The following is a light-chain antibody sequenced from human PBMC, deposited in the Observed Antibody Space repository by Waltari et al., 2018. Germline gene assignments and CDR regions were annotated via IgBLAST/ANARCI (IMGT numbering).Light chain of an antibody. J-gene: IGKJ1*01. CDR3: QQYNDNWT. CDR1: QSVFKTYKNRNY. V-gene: IGKV4-1*01. CDR2: WAS. Sequence: DIVVTQPPDSLAVALGERVTMNCKSSQSVFKTYKNRNYLRWFKQKQGQPPKLFIYWASTRESGFPDRFSGRGSGTDFTLTISSLQAEDVAVYYLQQYNDNWTFGQETKVEIK.